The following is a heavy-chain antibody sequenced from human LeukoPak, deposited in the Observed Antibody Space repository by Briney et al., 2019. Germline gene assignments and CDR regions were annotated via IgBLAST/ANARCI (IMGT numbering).Heavy chain of an antibody. CDR1: GFTFDDYA. J-gene: IGHJ3*02. D-gene: IGHD3-22*01. CDR3: ARDPYDSRSGSYGAFDI. V-gene: IGHV3-7*01. CDR2: IKQDGSEE. Sequence: GGSLRLSCAASGFTFDDYAMNWVRQAPGKGLEWVANIKQDGSEEYNVDCVKGRFTISRDNAKNSLYLQMNSLRAEDTAVYYCARDPYDSRSGSYGAFDIWGQGTMVTVSS.